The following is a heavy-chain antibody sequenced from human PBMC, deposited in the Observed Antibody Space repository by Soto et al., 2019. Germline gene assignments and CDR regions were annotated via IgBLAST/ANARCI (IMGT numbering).Heavy chain of an antibody. V-gene: IGHV1-18*01. Sequence: ASVKVSCKASGYTFTSYGISWVRQAPGQGLEWMGWISAYNGNTNYAQKLQGRVTMTTDTSASTAYMELRSLRSDDTAVYYCARGATDIVVVVAATPEGFDYWGQGTLVTVSS. CDR2: ISAYNGNT. J-gene: IGHJ4*02. CDR3: ARGATDIVVVVAATPEGFDY. CDR1: GYTFTSYG. D-gene: IGHD2-15*01.